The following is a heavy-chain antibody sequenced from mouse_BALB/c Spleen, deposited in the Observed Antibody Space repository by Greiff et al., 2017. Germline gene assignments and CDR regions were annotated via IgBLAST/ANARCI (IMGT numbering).Heavy chain of an antibody. D-gene: IGHD1-1*01. J-gene: IGHJ2*01. V-gene: IGHV3-6*02. CDR2: ISYDGSN. Sequence: EVQLQQSGPGLVKPSQSLSLTCSVTGYSITSGYYWNWIRQFPGNKLEWMGYISYDGSNNYNPSLKNRISITRDTSKNQFFLKLNSVTTEDTATYYCARGGFFYDGSSYDYWGQGTTLTVSS. CDR3: ARGGFFYDGSSYDY. CDR1: GYSITSGYY.